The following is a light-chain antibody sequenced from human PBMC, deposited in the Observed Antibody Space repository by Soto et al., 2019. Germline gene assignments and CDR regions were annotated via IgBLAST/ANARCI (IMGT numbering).Light chain of an antibody. J-gene: IGKJ2*01. V-gene: IGKV3-20*01. CDR3: QQYGDFPYT. CDR1: QSVTSDF. CDR2: RAS. Sequence: EIVLTQSPGTLSLSPGERATLSCRASQSVTSDFLAWYQQKPGQAPRLLISRASTGATGIPDRFSGSGSGTDFTLTISRVEPEDFAVYYCQQYGDFPYTFGQGTTLDIK.